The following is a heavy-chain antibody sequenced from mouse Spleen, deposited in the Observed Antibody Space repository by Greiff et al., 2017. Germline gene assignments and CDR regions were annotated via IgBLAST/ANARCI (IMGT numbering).Heavy chain of an antibody. Sequence: EVKVVESEGGLVQPGSSMKLSCTASGFTFSDYYMAWVRQVPEKGLEWVANINYDGSSTYYLDSLKSRFIISRDNAKNILYLQMSSLKSEDTATYYCARDDYEGAMDYWGQGTSVTVSS. CDR1: GFTFSDYY. CDR3: ARDDYEGAMDY. D-gene: IGHD2-4*01. CDR2: INYDGSST. J-gene: IGHJ4*01. V-gene: IGHV5-16*01.